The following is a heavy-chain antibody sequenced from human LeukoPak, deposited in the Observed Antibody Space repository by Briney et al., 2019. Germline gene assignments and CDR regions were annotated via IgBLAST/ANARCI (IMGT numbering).Heavy chain of an antibody. CDR1: GFTFSSYW. CDR3: ARVVGRVVPAAPDY. Sequence: GGSLRLSCAASGFTFSSYWMSWVRRAPGKGLEWVANIKQDGSEKYYVDSVKGRFTISRDNAKNSLYLQMNSLRAEDTAVYYCARVVGRVVPAAPDYWGQGTLVTVSS. CDR2: IKQDGSEK. V-gene: IGHV3-7*01. D-gene: IGHD2-2*01. J-gene: IGHJ4*02.